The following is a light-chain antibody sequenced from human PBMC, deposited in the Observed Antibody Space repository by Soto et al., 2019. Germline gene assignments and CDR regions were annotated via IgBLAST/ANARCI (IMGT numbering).Light chain of an antibody. V-gene: IGKV3-20*01. CDR1: QSIASY. Sequence: EIVMTQSPATLSVSPGERAILSCRASQSIASYLAWYQQKPGQAPRLLIYGASSRATGIPDRFSGSGSGTDFTLTISRLEPEDSAVYYCQQHGTTFGQGTKVDIK. CDR2: GAS. J-gene: IGKJ1*01. CDR3: QQHGTT.